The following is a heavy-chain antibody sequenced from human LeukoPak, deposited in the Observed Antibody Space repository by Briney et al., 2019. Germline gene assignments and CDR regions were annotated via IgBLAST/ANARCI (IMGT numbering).Heavy chain of an antibody. D-gene: IGHD2-21*01. CDR2: INSDGSST. Sequence: GGSLRLSCAASGSTFSIYSMNWVRQAPGKGLVWVSRINSDGSSTTYADSVKGRFTISRDNAKNTLYLQMNSLRAEDTAVYYCARETEGDDYWGQGTLVTVSA. CDR1: GSTFSIYS. J-gene: IGHJ4*02. V-gene: IGHV3-74*01. CDR3: ARETEGDDY.